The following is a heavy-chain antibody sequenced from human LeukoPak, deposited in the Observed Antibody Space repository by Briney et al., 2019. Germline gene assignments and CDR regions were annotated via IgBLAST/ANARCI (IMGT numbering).Heavy chain of an antibody. CDR2: INPNTGDT. D-gene: IGHD5-12*01. V-gene: IGHV1-2*02. Sequence: ASVKVSCKASGYTFTGYYMRWVRQTPGQGLEWMGWINPNTGDTKYAEKFQGRVTMTRDTTISTAYMELSRLTSDDAAVYYCASYPRYISSPPFDYWGQGTLVTVSS. CDR3: ASYPRYISSPPFDY. CDR1: GYTFTGYY. J-gene: IGHJ4*02.